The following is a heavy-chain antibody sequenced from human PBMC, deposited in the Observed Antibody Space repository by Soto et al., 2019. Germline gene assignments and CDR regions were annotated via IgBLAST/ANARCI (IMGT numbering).Heavy chain of an antibody. CDR3: ARGYGWDYLDY. CDR1: GFTFGSYG. J-gene: IGHJ4*02. V-gene: IGHV3-23*01. D-gene: IGHD4-17*01. CDR2: IGGDGQTT. Sequence: EVQLLQSGGGLVLPGGSLRLSCEASGFTFGSYGMTWVRQGPGKGLEWVSLIGGDGQTTYIAESVKGRFTISRDNTKNTLYLQMDNLRVEDTALYYCARGYGWDYLDYWGQGALVTVSP.